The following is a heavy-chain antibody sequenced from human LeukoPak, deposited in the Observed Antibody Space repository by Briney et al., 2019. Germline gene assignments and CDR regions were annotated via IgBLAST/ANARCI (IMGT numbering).Heavy chain of an antibody. V-gene: IGHV1-69*04. CDR1: GGTFSSYA. CDR3: ARDTASMVRGVSFPNWFDP. J-gene: IGHJ5*02. Sequence: GASVKVSCKASGGTFSSYAISWVRQAPGQGLEWMGRIIPILGIANYAQKFQGRVTITADKSTSTAYMEVSRLRSEDTAVYYCARDTASMVRGVSFPNWFDPWGQGTLVTVSS. CDR2: IIPILGIA. D-gene: IGHD3-10*01.